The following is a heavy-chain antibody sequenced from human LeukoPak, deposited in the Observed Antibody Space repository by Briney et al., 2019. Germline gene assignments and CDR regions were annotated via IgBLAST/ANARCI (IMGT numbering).Heavy chain of an antibody. J-gene: IGHJ4*02. CDR1: GFTFSSYG. V-gene: IGHV3-33*01. D-gene: IGHD4-23*01. CDR2: IWYDGSNK. Sequence: GGSLRLSCAASGFTFSSYGMHWVRQAPGKGLEWVAVIWYDGSNKYYADSVKGRFTISRDNSKNTLSLQMSSLRAEDTAVYYRAIDPSFPYGGKDYWGQGTLVTVSS. CDR3: AIDPSFPYGGKDY.